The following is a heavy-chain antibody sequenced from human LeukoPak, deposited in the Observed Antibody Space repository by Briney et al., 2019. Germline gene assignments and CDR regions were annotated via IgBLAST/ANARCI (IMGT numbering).Heavy chain of an antibody. D-gene: IGHD1-26*01. CDR2: ISDNDDYI. Sequence: GGSLRLSRVASGFTFSSYYMNWVRQAPGKGLEWISSISDNDDYIYYADSVRGRFTISRDDAKNSLYLQMNSLRAEDTAVYYCARDERGGTFADYWGQGTLVTVSS. V-gene: IGHV3-21*06. J-gene: IGHJ4*02. CDR1: GFTFSSYY. CDR3: ARDERGGTFADY.